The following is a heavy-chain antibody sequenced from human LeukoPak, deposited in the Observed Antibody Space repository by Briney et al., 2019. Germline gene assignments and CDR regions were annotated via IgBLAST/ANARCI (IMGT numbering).Heavy chain of an antibody. V-gene: IGHV3-23*01. D-gene: IGHD3-10*01. CDR2: ISGSGGST. CDR3: ARGSLWFGELSYYYGMDV. Sequence: PGGSLRLSCAASGFTFGSYAMSWVRQAPGKGLEWVSAISGSGGSTYYADSVKGRFTVSRDNSKNTLYLQMNSLRAEDTAVYYCARGSLWFGELSYYYGMDVWGQGTTVTVSS. J-gene: IGHJ6*02. CDR1: GFTFGSYA.